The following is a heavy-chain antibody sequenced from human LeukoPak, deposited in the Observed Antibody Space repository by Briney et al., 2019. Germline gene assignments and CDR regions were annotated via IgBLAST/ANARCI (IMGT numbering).Heavy chain of an antibody. CDR3: ARQTGWAEYFQH. Sequence: SKTLSLTCTVSGGSISSSSYYWGWIRQPPGKGLEWIVSIYYSGSTYYNPSLKSRVTISVDTSKNQFSLKLSSVTAADTAVYYCARQTGWAEYFQHWGQGTLIAVSS. V-gene: IGHV4-39*07. J-gene: IGHJ1*01. D-gene: IGHD1-14*01. CDR2: IYYSGST. CDR1: GGSISSSSYY.